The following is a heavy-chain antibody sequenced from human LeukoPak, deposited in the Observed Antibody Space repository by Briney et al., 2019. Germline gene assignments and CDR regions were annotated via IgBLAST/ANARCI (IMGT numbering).Heavy chain of an antibody. CDR3: ARLVWDTTMADGDIDS. CDR2: ISSASTYI. Sequence: GGSLRLSCAVSGFTFSSYAMNWVRQAPGKGLEWVSSISSASTYIYYADSVKGRFTISRDNAKNSLYLQMNSLRAEDTAMYYCARLVWDTTMADGDIDSWGQGTLLIVSS. D-gene: IGHD5-18*01. V-gene: IGHV3-21*01. J-gene: IGHJ4*02. CDR1: GFTFSSYA.